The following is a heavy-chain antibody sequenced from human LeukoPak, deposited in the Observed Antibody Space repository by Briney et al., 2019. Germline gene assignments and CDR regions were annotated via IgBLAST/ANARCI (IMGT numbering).Heavy chain of an antibody. V-gene: IGHV4-34*01. CDR3: ARMPKGARWQNGIDY. Sequence: SETLSLTCAVYGGSFSGYYWSWIRQPPGKGLEWIGEINHSGSTNYNPSLKSRVTISVDTSKNQFSLKLSSVTAADMAVYYCARMPKGARWQNGIDYWGQGTLVTVSS. CDR1: GGSFSGYY. J-gene: IGHJ4*02. D-gene: IGHD4-23*01. CDR2: INHSGST.